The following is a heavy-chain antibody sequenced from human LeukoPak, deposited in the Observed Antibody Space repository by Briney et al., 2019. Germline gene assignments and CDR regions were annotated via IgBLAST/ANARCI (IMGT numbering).Heavy chain of an antibody. V-gene: IGHV4-39*01. D-gene: IGHD6-19*01. CDR2: IYYSGST. CDR1: GDSISSRGYC. Sequence: SETLSLICSVSGDSISSRGYCWGWIRQPPGKGLEWIGSIYYSGSTYYNPSRKSRVTISVDTSKNQFSLKLSSVTAADTAVYYCARRPELSDIAVAGPGQSYFDYWGQGTLVTVSS. J-gene: IGHJ4*02. CDR3: ARRPELSDIAVAGPGQSYFDY.